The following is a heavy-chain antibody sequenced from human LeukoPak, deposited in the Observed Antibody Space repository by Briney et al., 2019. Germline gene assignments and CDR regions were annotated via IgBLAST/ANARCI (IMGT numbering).Heavy chain of an antibody. V-gene: IGHV1-8*03. J-gene: IGHJ6*03. CDR3: ARVQSPYYYYYYMDV. CDR1: GYTFTSYD. CDR2: MNPNSGNT. Sequence: ASVKVSCKASGYTFTSYDINWVRQATGQGLEWMGWMNPNSGNTGYAQKFQGRVTITRNTSISTAYMELSSLRSEDTAVYYCARVQSPYYYYYYMDVWGKGTTVTVSS.